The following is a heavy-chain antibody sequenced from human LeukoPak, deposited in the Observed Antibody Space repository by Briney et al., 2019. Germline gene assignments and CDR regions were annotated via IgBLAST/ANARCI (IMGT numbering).Heavy chain of an antibody. J-gene: IGHJ5*02. D-gene: IGHD2-2*01. V-gene: IGHV3-7*01. CDR2: IKQDGSEK. Sequence: PGGSLRLSCAASGFTLTNYWMAWVRQAPGRGLEWVANIKQDGSEKYYVDSVKGRFTISRDNAKNSLYLQMSSLRVEDTAVYYCARDLVVVSAGDWFDPWGQGTLVTVSA. CDR3: ARDLVVVSAGDWFDP. CDR1: GFTLTNYW.